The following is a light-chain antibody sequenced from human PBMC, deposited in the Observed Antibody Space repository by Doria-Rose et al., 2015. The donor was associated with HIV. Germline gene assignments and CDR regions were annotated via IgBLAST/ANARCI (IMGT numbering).Light chain of an antibody. CDR3: QQYENLPLT. CDR2: DAS. Sequence: DIQVTQSPSSLSASVGDRVTISCQASQDIHNCLNWYQQKPGKAPKVLIYDASMLETGVPSRFSGSGSVTDFNFTVSSLQPEDIATYYCQQYENLPLTFGGGTKIEI. V-gene: IGKV1-33*01. J-gene: IGKJ4*01. CDR1: QDIHNC.